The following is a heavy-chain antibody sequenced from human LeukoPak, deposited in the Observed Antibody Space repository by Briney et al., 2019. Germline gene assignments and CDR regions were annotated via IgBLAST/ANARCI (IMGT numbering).Heavy chain of an antibody. J-gene: IGHJ4*02. D-gene: IGHD4-23*01. V-gene: IGHV3-23*01. CDR2: ISGSGGST. CDR1: GFTFSSYA. CDR3: AKDYGDNPFDY. Sequence: GGSLRLSCAASGFTFSSYAMSWVRQAPGKGLEWVSAISGSGGSTYYADSVKGRFTISRDNSKNTQNLQMNSLRAEDTAVYYCAKDYGDNPFDYWGQGTLVTVSS.